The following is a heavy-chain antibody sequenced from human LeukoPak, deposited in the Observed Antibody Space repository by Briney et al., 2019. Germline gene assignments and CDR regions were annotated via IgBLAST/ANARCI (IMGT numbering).Heavy chain of an antibody. CDR3: ARDEKRIRMTTVTTAGGWFDP. V-gene: IGHV1-2*02. CDR1: GYTFTSYG. CDR2: INPNSGGT. D-gene: IGHD4-11*01. Sequence: ASVKVSCKASGYTFTSYGISWVRQAPGQGLEWMGWINPNSGGTNYAQKFQGRVTTTRDTSISTAYMELSRLRSDDTAVYYCARDEKRIRMTTVTTAGGWFDPWGQGTLVTVSS. J-gene: IGHJ5*02.